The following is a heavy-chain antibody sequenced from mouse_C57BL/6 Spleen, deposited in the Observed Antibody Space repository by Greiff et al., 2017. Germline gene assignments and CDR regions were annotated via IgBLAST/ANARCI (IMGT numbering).Heavy chain of an antibody. CDR2: INPYNGDT. CDR1: GYSFTGYF. Sequence: EVQLQQSGPELVKPGASVKISCKASGYSFTGYFMNWVMQSHGKSLEWIGCINPYNGDTFYNQKFKGKATLTVDKSSSTAYVELRSLTSEDSAVYYYAEDGPMDYWGQGTSVTVSA. CDR3: AEDGPMDY. J-gene: IGHJ4*01. V-gene: IGHV1-20*01. D-gene: IGHD2-3*01.